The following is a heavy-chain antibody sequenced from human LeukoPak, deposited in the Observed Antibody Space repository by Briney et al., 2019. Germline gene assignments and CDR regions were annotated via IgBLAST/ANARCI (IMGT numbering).Heavy chain of an antibody. Sequence: SETLSLTCTVSGGSISSNNYYWGWIRQPPGKGLEWVGSTFYSGNTYYNPSLKSRVTISVDTSKNHFSLKLSSVTAADTAVYYCARHLPYSSSSYFNYWGQGTLVTVSS. CDR1: GGSISSNNYY. D-gene: IGHD6-6*01. CDR2: TFYSGNT. J-gene: IGHJ4*02. V-gene: IGHV4-39*01. CDR3: ARHLPYSSSSYFNY.